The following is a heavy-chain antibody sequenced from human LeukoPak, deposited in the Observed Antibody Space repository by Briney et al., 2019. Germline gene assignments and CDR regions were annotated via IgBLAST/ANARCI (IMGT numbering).Heavy chain of an antibody. CDR1: GFTFSSYG. J-gene: IGHJ6*04. Sequence: GRSLRLSCAASGFTFSSYGMHWVRRAPGKGLEWVAVISYDGSNKYYADSVKGRFTISRDNSKNTLYLQMNSLGAEDTAVYYCAKEMGYCSSTSCPGMDVWGKGTTVTVSS. CDR3: AKEMGYCSSTSCPGMDV. D-gene: IGHD2-2*01. V-gene: IGHV3-30*18. CDR2: ISYDGSNK.